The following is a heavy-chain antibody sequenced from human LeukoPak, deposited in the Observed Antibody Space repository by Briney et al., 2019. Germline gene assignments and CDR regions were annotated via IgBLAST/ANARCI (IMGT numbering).Heavy chain of an antibody. CDR3: ARVPYGSGSYSTLDY. V-gene: IGHV3-30*02. D-gene: IGHD3-10*01. J-gene: IGHJ4*02. CDR2: IRYDGSNK. Sequence: GGSLRPSCAASGFTFSSYGMHWVRQAPGKGLEWVAFIRYDGSNKYYADSVKGRFTISRDNSKNTLYLQMNSLRVEDTAVYYCARVPYGSGSYSTLDYWGQGTLVTVSS. CDR1: GFTFSSYG.